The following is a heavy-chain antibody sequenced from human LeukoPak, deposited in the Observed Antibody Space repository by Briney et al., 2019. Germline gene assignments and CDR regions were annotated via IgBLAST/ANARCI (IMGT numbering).Heavy chain of an antibody. V-gene: IGHV3-9*01. Sequence: GGSLRLSCAASGFTFDDYAMHWVRQATGKGLEWVSGISWNSGSIGYSGSVKGRFTSSRDNAKNSLYLQMNSLRAEDTALYYCAKAQRGQQPLDYWGQGTLVTVSS. CDR1: GFTFDDYA. J-gene: IGHJ4*02. CDR2: ISWNSGSI. D-gene: IGHD6-13*01. CDR3: AKAQRGQQPLDY.